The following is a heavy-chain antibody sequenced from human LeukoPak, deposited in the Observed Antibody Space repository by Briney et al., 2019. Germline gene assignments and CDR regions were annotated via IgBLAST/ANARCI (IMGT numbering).Heavy chain of an antibody. J-gene: IGHJ3*02. D-gene: IGHD3-22*01. Sequence: PEGSLRLFCAASGFTVSSNYMSWVRQAPGKGLEWVSVIYSGGSTYYADSVKGRFTISRDNSKNTLYLQMNSLRAEDTAVYYCARSPPSEYYYDSSGYFDAFDIWGQGTMVTVSS. V-gene: IGHV3-66*01. CDR3: ARSPPSEYYYDSSGYFDAFDI. CDR2: IYSGGST. CDR1: GFTVSSNY.